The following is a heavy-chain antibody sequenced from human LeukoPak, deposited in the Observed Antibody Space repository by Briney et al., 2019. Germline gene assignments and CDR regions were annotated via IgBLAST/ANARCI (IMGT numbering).Heavy chain of an antibody. CDR2: IYYSGST. D-gene: IGHD2-15*01. V-gene: IGHV4-39*01. CDR3: ARALGYCSGGSCYDERIYYYYGMDV. Sequence: ASETLSLTCTVSGGSISSSSYYWGWIRQPPGKGLEWIGSIYYSGSTYYNPSLKSRVTISVDTSKNQFSLKLSSVTAADTAVYYCARALGYCSGGSCYDERIYYYYGMDVWGQGTTVTVSS. CDR1: GGSISSSSYY. J-gene: IGHJ6*02.